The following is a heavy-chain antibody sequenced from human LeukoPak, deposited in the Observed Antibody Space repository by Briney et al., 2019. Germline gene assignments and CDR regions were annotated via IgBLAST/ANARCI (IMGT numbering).Heavy chain of an antibody. CDR3: AKHGDSSGYYLAYYYYYMDV. CDR1: GGSLSSYY. Sequence: SETLSLTCTASGGSLSSYYWSWLRQPPGKGLEWFGYIYTSGSTNYNPSLKSRVHISVDTSKNQFSLKLRFVTAADTAVYFCAKHGDSSGYYLAYYYYYMDVWGKGTMVTVSS. V-gene: IGHV4-4*09. D-gene: IGHD3-22*01. J-gene: IGHJ6*03. CDR2: IYTSGST.